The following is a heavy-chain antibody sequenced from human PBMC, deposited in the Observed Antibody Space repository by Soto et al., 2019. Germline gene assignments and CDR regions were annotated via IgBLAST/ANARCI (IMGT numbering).Heavy chain of an antibody. J-gene: IGHJ4*02. D-gene: IGHD6-13*01. CDR3: ARNSEHIDY. CDR1: GFTLSDYY. CDR2: ISSSSRTI. V-gene: IGHV3-11*01. Sequence: QVHLVESGGGLVKPGGSLRLSCAASGFTLSDYYMSWVRQAPGKGLEWVSYISSSSRTIYYADSVRGRFTISRDNAENSLFLQMNSLRAEDTALYYCARNSEHIDYWGQGTLVTVSS.